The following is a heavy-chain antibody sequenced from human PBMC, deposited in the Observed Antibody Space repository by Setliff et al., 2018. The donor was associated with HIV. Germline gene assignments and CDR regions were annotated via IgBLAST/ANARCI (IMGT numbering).Heavy chain of an antibody. CDR3: ARDNSYYYGSGSHYWYGMDV. V-gene: IGHV4-61*02. D-gene: IGHD3-10*01. J-gene: IGHJ6*01. CDR2: LHLSGDT. CDR1: DGSISTGSYY. Sequence: PSETLSLTCTVADGSISTGSYYWSWVRQPAGRGLEWIGRLHLSGDTNYNPSLKSRVTMSIDTSKNQFSLKLSSVTAADTAVYYCARDNSYYYGSGSHYWYGMDVWGQGTRSPSPQ.